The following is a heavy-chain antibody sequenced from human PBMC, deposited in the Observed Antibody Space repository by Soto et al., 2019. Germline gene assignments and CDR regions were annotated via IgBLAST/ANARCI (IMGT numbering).Heavy chain of an antibody. D-gene: IGHD1-26*01. CDR2: IYHSVST. CDR3: ARTPTP. J-gene: IGHJ5*02. CDR1: GGSISSGGYS. V-gene: IGHV4-30-2*01. Sequence: SETLSLTCAVSGGSISSGGYSWSWIRQPPGKGLEWIGYIYHSVSTYYNPSLKSRVTISVDRSKNQFSLKLSSVTAADTAVYYCARTPTPWGQGTLVTVSS.